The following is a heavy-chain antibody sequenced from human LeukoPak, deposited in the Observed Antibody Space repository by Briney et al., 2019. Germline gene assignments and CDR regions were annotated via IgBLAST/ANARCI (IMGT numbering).Heavy chain of an antibody. Sequence: GGSLRLSCATSGFTFSSYTMNWVRQTPGKGLEWVSTISDRARNTHYADSVNGRFTISRDDFLNMVYLQMDRLTVEDTAVYYCTTRLQHHFHYWGQGTQVTVSS. J-gene: IGHJ4*02. D-gene: IGHD4-11*01. CDR3: TTRLQHHFHY. CDR2: ISDRARNT. V-gene: IGHV3-23*01. CDR1: GFTFSSYT.